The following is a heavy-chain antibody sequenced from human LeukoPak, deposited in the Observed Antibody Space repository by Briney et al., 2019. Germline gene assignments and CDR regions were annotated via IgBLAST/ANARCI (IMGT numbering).Heavy chain of an antibody. CDR1: GFKFNTHN. J-gene: IGHJ5*02. CDR3: ARVRAGLQAFDT. V-gene: IGHV3-21*01. CDR2: ISSGSKYI. Sequence: PGGSLRLSCAVSGFKFNTHNLNWVRQAPGKGLEWVSSISSGSKYILYADSVKGRFTVSRDNPKNSLYLQMNSLRAEDTAVYYCARVRAGLQAFDTWGQGTLVTVSS. D-gene: IGHD4-11*01.